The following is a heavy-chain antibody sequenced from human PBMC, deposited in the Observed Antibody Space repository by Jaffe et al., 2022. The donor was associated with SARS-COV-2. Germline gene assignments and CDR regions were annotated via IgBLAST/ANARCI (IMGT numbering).Heavy chain of an antibody. CDR3: SRGAGWLPDY. J-gene: IGHJ4*02. D-gene: IGHD6-19*01. CDR1: GVSIRDYY. CDR2: IYYSGST. Sequence: QVQLQESGPGLVKPSETLSLTCTVSGVSIRDYYWSWIRQPPGKRLEWIGNIYYSGSTNYNPSLQSRVTISADTSKNEFSLKLGSVTPADTAVYYCSRGAGWLPDYWGQGTLVTVSS. V-gene: IGHV4-59*01.